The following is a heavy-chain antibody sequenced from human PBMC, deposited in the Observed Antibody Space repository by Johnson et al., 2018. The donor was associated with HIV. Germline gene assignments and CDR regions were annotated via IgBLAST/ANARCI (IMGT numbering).Heavy chain of an antibody. D-gene: IGHD6-13*01. CDR2: IYSGGST. V-gene: IGHV3-66*01. CDR1: GFTVSSNY. J-gene: IGHJ3*02. Sequence: VQLVESGGGLVQPGGSLRLSCAASGFTVSSNYMSWVRQAPGKGLEWVSVIYSGGSTYYADSVKGRFTISRDNSKNTLNLQMNSLRAEDTAVYYCAREQELIGERAFDIWGQGTMVTVSS. CDR3: AREQELIGERAFDI.